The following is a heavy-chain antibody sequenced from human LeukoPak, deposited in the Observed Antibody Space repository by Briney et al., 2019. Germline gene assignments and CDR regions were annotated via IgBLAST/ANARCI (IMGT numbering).Heavy chain of an antibody. CDR3: ARNHYYYYMDV. CDR1: GFIFSNYW. V-gene: IGHV3-74*01. Sequence: GGSLRLSCEGSGFIFSNYWMSWVRQAPGKGLEWVSRINTDGSSTSYADSVKGRFTISRDNAKNTLYLQMNSLRAEDTAVYYCARNHYYYYMDVWGKGTTVTVSS. CDR2: INTDGSST. J-gene: IGHJ6*03.